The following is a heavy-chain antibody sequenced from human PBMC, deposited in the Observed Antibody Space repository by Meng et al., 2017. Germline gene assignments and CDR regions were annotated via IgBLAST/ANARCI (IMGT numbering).Heavy chain of an antibody. D-gene: IGHD1-7*01. Sequence: GESLKISCAASGFTFSSYAMHWVRQAPGKGLEWGAVISYDGSNKYYADSVKGRFTISRDNYKNTLYLQMNSLRDEETDVYYCAREVRNYDDYWGQGTLVTVSS. CDR2: ISYDGSNK. J-gene: IGHJ4*02. CDR3: AREVRNYDDY. CDR1: GFTFSSYA. V-gene: IGHV3-30*16.